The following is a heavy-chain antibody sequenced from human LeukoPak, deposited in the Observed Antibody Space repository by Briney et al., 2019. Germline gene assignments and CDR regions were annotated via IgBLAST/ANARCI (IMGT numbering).Heavy chain of an antibody. CDR1: GYSFTSGHY. D-gene: IGHD6-6*01. CDR3: ARGISSSSFDYYYYYMDV. CDR2: INHSGST. Sequence: PSETLSLTCSVSGYSFTSGHYWGWIRQPPGKGLEWIGEINHSGSTNYNPSLKSRVTISVDTSKNQFSLKLSSVTAADTAVYYCARGISSSSFDYYYYYMDVWGKGTTVTVSS. J-gene: IGHJ6*03. V-gene: IGHV4-38-2*01.